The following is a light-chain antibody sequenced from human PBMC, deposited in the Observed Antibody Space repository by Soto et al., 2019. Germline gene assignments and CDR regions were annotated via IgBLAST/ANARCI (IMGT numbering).Light chain of an antibody. CDR2: GAS. Sequence: ESVLTQSPGTLSLSPGEGATLSCRASQSVASSYLAWYQQKPGQAPRLLIYGASNRATGIPDRFSGSGSGTDFTLTISRLEPEGFAVYYCQQYGSSSYTFGQGTKLEIK. CDR3: QQYGSSSYT. V-gene: IGKV3-20*01. CDR1: QSVASSY. J-gene: IGKJ2*01.